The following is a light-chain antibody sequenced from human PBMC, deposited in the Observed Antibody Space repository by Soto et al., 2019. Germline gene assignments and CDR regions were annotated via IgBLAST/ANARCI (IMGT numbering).Light chain of an antibody. CDR3: LQYVSSPWT. Sequence: EIVLTQSAATLSLSLGERXXXSCRASQTVGGRYLAWFQQKPGQTPRLLIYGASTRAAGVPDRFSGSGSGTDFSLTINRLEPEDFAVYYCLQYVSSPWTFGQGTKVEV. V-gene: IGKV3-20*01. CDR1: QTVGGRY. CDR2: GAS. J-gene: IGKJ1*01.